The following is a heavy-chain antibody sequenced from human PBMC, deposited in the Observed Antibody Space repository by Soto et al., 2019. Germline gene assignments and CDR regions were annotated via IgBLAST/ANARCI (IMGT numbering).Heavy chain of an antibody. Sequence: GGSLRLSCAASGFTFSGSAMHWVRQASGKGLEWVGRIRSKANSYATAYAASVKGRFTISRDDSKNTAYLQMNSLKTEDTAVYYCTRHVIAAAGRSTTNWGQGTLVTVSS. V-gene: IGHV3-73*01. J-gene: IGHJ4*02. CDR2: IRSKANSYAT. CDR3: TRHVIAAAGRSTTN. CDR1: GFTFSGSA. D-gene: IGHD6-13*01.